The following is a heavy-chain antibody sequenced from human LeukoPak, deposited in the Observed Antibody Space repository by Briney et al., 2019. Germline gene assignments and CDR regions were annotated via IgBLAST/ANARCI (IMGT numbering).Heavy chain of an antibody. D-gene: IGHD3-9*01. V-gene: IGHV3-7*03. Sequence: GGSLRLSCAASGFTFSSYLMSWVRQAPGKGLEWVANIKQDGSEKYYVDSVKGRFTISRDNAKNSLYLQMNSLRAEDTAVYYCATNYDILTGPVDYWGQGTLVTVSS. CDR1: GFTFSSYL. CDR3: ATNYDILTGPVDY. CDR2: IKQDGSEK. J-gene: IGHJ4*02.